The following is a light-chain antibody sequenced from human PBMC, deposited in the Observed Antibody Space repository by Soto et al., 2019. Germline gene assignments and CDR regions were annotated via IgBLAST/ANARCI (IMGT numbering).Light chain of an antibody. J-gene: IGLJ1*01. Sequence: QSALTQPPSASGSPGQAVTISCTGTSSDVGGYKYVSWYQQHPGKAPKLMIDEVSNRPSGVPDRFSGSKSGNTASLTVSGLHAEDEVDYYCSSYAGSNNAYVFGTSTKHTLL. CDR1: SSDVGGYKY. CDR3: SSYAGSNNAYV. CDR2: EVS. V-gene: IGLV2-8*01.